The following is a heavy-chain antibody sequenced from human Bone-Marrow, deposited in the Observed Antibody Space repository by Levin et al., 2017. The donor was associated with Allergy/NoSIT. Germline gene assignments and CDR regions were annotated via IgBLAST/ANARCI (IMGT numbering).Heavy chain of an antibody. V-gene: IGHV3-13*01. CDR3: ARRCSTTSCQNYYNGMDV. Sequence: GGSLRLSCAGSGFIFSNYEMHWVRQGRGKGLEWVSTIDSPGETYYPGSVKGRFVISRENAKNSLYLQMNNLRVGDTAVYYCARRCSTTSCQNYYNGMDVWGQGTTVTVSS. CDR2: IDSPGET. D-gene: IGHD2-2*01. CDR1: GFIFSNYE. J-gene: IGHJ6*02.